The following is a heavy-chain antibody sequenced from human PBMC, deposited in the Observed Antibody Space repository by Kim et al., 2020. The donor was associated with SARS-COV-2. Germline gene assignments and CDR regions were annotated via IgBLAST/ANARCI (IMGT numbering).Heavy chain of an antibody. J-gene: IGHJ5*02. V-gene: IGHV7-4-1*02. Sequence: AQGFTGRFVFSLDTSVSTAYLQISSLKAEDTAVYYCARDQGQLVPHWFDPWGQGTLVTVSS. D-gene: IGHD6-6*01. CDR3: ARDQGQLVPHWFDP.